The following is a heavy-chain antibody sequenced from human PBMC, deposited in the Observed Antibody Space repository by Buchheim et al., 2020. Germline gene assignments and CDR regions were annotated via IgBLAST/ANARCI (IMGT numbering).Heavy chain of an antibody. Sequence: EVQLVESGGGLVQPGGSLRLSCAASGFTFSSYWMSWVRQAPGKGLEWVANIKQDGSEKYYVDSVKGRFTISSDNATNSLYLQMNSLRAEDTAVYYCVREDFWSGYYDGMDVWGQGTT. CDR3: VREDFWSGYYDGMDV. CDR2: IKQDGSEK. D-gene: IGHD3-3*01. CDR1: GFTFSSYW. J-gene: IGHJ6*02. V-gene: IGHV3-7*01.